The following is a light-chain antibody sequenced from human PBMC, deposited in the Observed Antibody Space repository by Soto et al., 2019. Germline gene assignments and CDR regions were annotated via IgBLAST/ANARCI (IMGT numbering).Light chain of an antibody. V-gene: IGKV2-24*01. J-gene: IGKJ1*01. Sequence: DIVMTQTPLSSPVTLGQPASISCTSSHSLIHSDGNTYLNWLQQRPGQPPRLLFYRVSNRHSGVPDRFSGSGAGTDFTLKISRVEAEDVGVYYCMQATQFPRTFGQGTKVEI. CDR2: RVS. CDR1: HSLIHSDGNTY. CDR3: MQATQFPRT.